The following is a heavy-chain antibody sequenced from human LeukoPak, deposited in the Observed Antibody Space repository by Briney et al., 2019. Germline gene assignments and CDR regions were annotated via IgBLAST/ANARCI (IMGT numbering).Heavy chain of an antibody. V-gene: IGHV3-7*01. CDR2: IKQDGSEK. Sequence: GGSLRLSCAASGFTFSNYAMHWVRQAPGKGLEWVANIKQDGSEKNYVDSVKGRFTISRDNAKNSLYLQMNSLRAEDTAVYYCAVLGYFSSTRCNDAFDVWGQGTIIPVPS. CDR1: GFTFSNYA. D-gene: IGHD2-2*01. J-gene: IGHJ3*01. CDR3: AVLGYFSSTRCNDAFDV.